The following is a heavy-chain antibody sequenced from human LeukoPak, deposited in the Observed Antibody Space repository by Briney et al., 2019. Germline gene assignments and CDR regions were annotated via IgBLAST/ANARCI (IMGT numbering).Heavy chain of an antibody. Sequence: GGSLRLSCGASVFTFSSYAMSWVRQAPGKGLEWVSAISGSGGSTYYADSVKGRFTISRDNSKNTLYLQMNSLRAEDTAVYYCAKAVTMWQLTGNWFDPWGQGTLVTVSS. V-gene: IGHV3-23*01. CDR1: VFTFSSYA. J-gene: IGHJ5*02. D-gene: IGHD3-10*02. CDR3: AKAVTMWQLTGNWFDP. CDR2: ISGSGGST.